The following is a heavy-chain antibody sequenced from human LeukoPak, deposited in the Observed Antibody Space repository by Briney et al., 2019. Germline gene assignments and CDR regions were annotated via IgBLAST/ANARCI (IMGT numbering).Heavy chain of an antibody. CDR2: IYYSGST. D-gene: IGHD2-2*01. CDR3: AREPAHPPHFDY. Sequence: PSETLSLTCTVSGGSISSYYWSWIRQPPGKGLEWIGYIYYSGSTNYNPSLKSRVTISVDTSKNQFSLKLSSVTAADTAVYYCAREPAHPPHFDYWGQGTLVTVSS. CDR1: GGSISSYY. J-gene: IGHJ4*02. V-gene: IGHV4-59*01.